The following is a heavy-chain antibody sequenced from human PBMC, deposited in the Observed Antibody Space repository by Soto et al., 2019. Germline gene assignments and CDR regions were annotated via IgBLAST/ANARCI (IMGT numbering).Heavy chain of an antibody. CDR2: IYYSGST. CDR1: GDSFSSYS. J-gene: IGHJ4*02. V-gene: IGHV4-59*03. CDR3: AGHYASGSYRFDY. Sequence: SETLSLTCSVSGDSFSSYSWSWIRQPPGRGLEWIGYIYYSGSTTYNPSLKSRLTMSIDTSKNQFSLRLTSVTAADTAIYYRAGHYASGSYRFDYWGQGTMVTVYS. D-gene: IGHD3-10*01.